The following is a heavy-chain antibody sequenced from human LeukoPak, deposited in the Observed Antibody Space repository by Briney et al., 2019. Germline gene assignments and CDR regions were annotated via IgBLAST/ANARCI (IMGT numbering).Heavy chain of an antibody. CDR2: INSDGSST. J-gene: IGHJ5*02. D-gene: IGHD3-22*01. CDR1: GFTFSAYW. CDR3: ARDPHGYWWFDP. V-gene: IGHV3-74*01. Sequence: QPGGSLRLSCAASGFTFSAYWMHWVRQVPGKGLVWVSRINSDGSSTSYADSVKGRFTISRDNRKNTLYLQMNNLRAEDTAVYYCARDPHGYWWFDPWGQGTLVTVSS.